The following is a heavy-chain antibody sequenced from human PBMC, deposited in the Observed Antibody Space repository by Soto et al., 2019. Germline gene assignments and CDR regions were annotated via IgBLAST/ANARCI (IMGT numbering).Heavy chain of an antibody. CDR2: VSFDGTHK. CDR1: GFIFSTFT. CDR3: AKRTPDCTTTSCPPDS. V-gene: IGHV3-30-3*02. Sequence: PGGSLRLSCAASGFIFSTFTMHWVRQAPGRGLEWVAVVSFDGTHKFYADSVKGRFTVSRDNSRNTLYLQMDGLRPDDTAMYYCAKRTPDCTTTSCPPDSWGQGTLVTVSS. J-gene: IGHJ4*02. D-gene: IGHD2-2*01.